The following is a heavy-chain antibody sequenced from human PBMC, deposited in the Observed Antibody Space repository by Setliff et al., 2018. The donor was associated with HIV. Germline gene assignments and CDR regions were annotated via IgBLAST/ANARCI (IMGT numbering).Heavy chain of an antibody. J-gene: IGHJ4*02. D-gene: IGHD3-16*01. CDR1: GGTFSRYT. CDR2: TIPVFGTT. Sequence: SVKVSCKSSGGTFSRYTISWVRQAPGQGLEWMGGTIPVFGTTNYAQKFQGRISITADASTTTAYMELNSLRPEDSAMYYCVRGETYAHWPKGDYWGQGTLVTVSS. CDR3: VRGETYAHWPKGDY. V-gene: IGHV1-69*13.